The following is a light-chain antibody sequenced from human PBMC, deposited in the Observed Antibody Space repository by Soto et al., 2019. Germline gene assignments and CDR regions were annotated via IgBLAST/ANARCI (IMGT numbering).Light chain of an antibody. CDR1: QSVKTF. J-gene: IGKJ5*01. CDR3: QQRSNWPPIP. Sequence: ESGLTQSPATVSLSPGESATLSCRASQSVKTFLVWYQQKPAQAPRLLIYDASHRATGIPARFSGSGSGTDFTLTISSLQPEDAAVYYCQQRSNWPPIPFGQGTRLEIK. CDR2: DAS. V-gene: IGKV3-11*01.